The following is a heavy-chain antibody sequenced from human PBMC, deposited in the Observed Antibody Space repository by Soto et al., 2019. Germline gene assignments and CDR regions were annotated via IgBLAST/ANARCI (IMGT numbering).Heavy chain of an antibody. D-gene: IGHD3-10*01. V-gene: IGHV1-69*08. CDR1: GGTFSPYT. Sequence: QVQLVQSGAEVKKPGSSVKVSCKASGGTFSPYTINWVRQAPGQGLEWMGRIIPFHGVTNYAQKCQARVTITADKSTSTAYMELSGLRFEDTVIYYCTRDWEITVSTWSFGGFWGRGTLVTVSS. J-gene: IGHJ4*02. CDR3: TRDWEITVSTWSFGGF. CDR2: IIPFHGVT.